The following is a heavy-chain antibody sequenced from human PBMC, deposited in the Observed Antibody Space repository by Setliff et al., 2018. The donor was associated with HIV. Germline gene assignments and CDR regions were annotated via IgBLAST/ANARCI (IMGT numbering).Heavy chain of an antibody. CDR2: IYYSGNT. D-gene: IGHD6-19*01. V-gene: IGHV4-39*01. Sequence: SETLSLTCAVSGGSIISSTYHCSWIRQPPGRGLEWIGDIYYSGNTYYNSSLKSRVTISVDTSKNQLSLKLSSVTATDTAVYYCARRTAVAGHWNFDLWGRGTLVT. CDR3: ARRTAVAGHWNFDL. CDR1: GGSIISSTYH. J-gene: IGHJ2*01.